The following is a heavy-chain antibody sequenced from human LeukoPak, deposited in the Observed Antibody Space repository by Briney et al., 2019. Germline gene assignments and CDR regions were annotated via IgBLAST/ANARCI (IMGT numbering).Heavy chain of an antibody. V-gene: IGHV4-34*01. Sequence: SETLSLTCAVYGGSFSGYYWSWIRQPPGKGLEWIGEINHSGSTNYNPSLKSRVTISVDTSKSQFSLKLSSVTAADTAVYYCARMGMIIGNWFNPWGQGTLVTVSS. D-gene: IGHD3-22*01. CDR2: INHSGST. J-gene: IGHJ5*02. CDR1: GGSFSGYY. CDR3: ARMGMIIGNWFNP.